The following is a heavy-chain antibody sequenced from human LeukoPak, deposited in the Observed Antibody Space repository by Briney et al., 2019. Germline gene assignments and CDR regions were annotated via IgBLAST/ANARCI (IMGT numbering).Heavy chain of an antibody. CDR1: GFTFISYS. V-gene: IGHV3-21*01. D-gene: IGHD3-10*01. CDR2: INSSSSNI. J-gene: IGHJ4*02. CDR3: ARDHRLDYYGTRDYYFDY. Sequence: GGALRLSCAASGFTFISYSMNWVRQAPGKGLEWVSSINSSSSNIHYADSVKGRFTISRDNAKNSLYLEMDSLRAEDTALYYCARDHRLDYYGTRDYYFDYWGQGTLVTVPS.